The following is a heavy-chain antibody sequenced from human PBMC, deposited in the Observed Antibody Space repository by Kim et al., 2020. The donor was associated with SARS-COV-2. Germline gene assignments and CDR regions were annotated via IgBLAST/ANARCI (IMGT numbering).Heavy chain of an antibody. V-gene: IGHV3-48*03. CDR1: GFTFSSYE. J-gene: IGHJ6*03. CDR3: ARDAVKGYDFWSGYYGYYYYYMDV. D-gene: IGHD3-3*01. CDR2: ISSSGSTI. Sequence: GGSLRLSCAASGFTFSSYEMNWVRQAPGKGLEWVSYISSSGSTIYYADSVKGRFTISRDNAKNSLYLQMNNLRAEDTAVYYCARDAVKGYDFWSGYYGYYYYYMDVWGKGTTVTVSS.